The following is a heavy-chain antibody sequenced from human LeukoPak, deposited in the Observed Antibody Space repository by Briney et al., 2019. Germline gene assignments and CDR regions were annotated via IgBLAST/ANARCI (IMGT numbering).Heavy chain of an antibody. CDR1: GYTFTEYY. V-gene: IGHV1-2*02. CDR3: TREDTSSWDYVLH. CDR2: INPNSGGT. Sequence: ASVKVSCKASGYTFTEYYIHWVRQAPGQGLEWMGWINPNSGGTEIAQNFKGRVTMTRDTSISTAYMELNSLRSDDTAVFYCTREDTSSWDYVLHWGQGTLVTVSS. J-gene: IGHJ4*02. D-gene: IGHD4-17*01.